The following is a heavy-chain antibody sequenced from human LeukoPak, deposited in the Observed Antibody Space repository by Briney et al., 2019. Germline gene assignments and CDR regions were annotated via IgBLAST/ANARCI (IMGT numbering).Heavy chain of an antibody. CDR2: IKSKADGGTT. J-gene: IGHJ4*02. CDR1: GFTFSNTW. CDR3: TLSKYNWNYVVDY. V-gene: IGHV3-15*01. Sequence: GGSLRLSCAASGFTFSNTWMNWVRQAPGRGLEWVGRIKSKADGGTTDYAAPVKGRFTISRDESKNTLYLQMNSLKTEDTAVYYCTLSKYNWNYVVDYWGQGTLVTVSS. D-gene: IGHD1-7*01.